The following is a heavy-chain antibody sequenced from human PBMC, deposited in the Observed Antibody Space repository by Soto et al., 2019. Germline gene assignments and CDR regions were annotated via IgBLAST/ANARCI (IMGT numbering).Heavy chain of an antibody. D-gene: IGHD3-22*01. Sequence: GGSLRLSCAASGFTFSSYAMSWVRQAPGKGLEWVSAISGSGGSTYYADSVKGRFTISRDNSKNTLYLQMNSLRAEDTAVYYCAKDAGYYDSSGYPFDYWGQGTLVIVSS. CDR3: AKDAGYYDSSGYPFDY. J-gene: IGHJ4*02. CDR2: ISGSGGST. CDR1: GFTFSSYA. V-gene: IGHV3-23*01.